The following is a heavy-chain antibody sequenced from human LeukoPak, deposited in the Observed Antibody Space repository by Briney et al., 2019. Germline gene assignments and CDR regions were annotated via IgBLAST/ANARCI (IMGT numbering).Heavy chain of an antibody. CDR1: GFTFNTYW. D-gene: IGHD2-15*01. CDR2: IKPDGSDK. Sequence: PGGSLILSCAASGFTFNTYWMNWVRQSPGKGLEWVAEIKPDGSDKYYVDSVKGRFTISRDNAKNSLYLQMDSLRGEDTAVYYCARDTPLREVDPPDRGIYHSYYGMDVWGQGTTVTVSS. CDR3: ARDTPLREVDPPDRGIYHSYYGMDV. J-gene: IGHJ6*02. V-gene: IGHV3-7*01.